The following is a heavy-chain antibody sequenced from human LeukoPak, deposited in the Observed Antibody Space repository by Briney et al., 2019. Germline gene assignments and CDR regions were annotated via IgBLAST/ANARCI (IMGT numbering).Heavy chain of an antibody. CDR1: GFTFSSYS. D-gene: IGHD6-13*01. J-gene: IGHJ4*02. Sequence: PGGSLRLSCAASGFTFSSYSMNWVRQAPGKGLEWVSYISSSSSTIYYADSVKGRFTISRDNAKNSLYLQMNSLRAEDTAVYYCARDPDQGEAAAGALEYWGQGTLVTVSS. CDR3: ARDPDQGEAAAGALEY. CDR2: ISSSSSTI. V-gene: IGHV3-48*01.